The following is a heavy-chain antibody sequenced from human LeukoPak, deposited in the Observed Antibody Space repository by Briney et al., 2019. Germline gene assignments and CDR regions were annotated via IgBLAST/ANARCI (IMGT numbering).Heavy chain of an antibody. CDR1: GFTVSSDY. J-gene: IGHJ4*02. CDR3: AKESDDYIWGSSRHFDY. V-gene: IGHV3-53*01. CDR2: IYSGGST. Sequence: GGSLRLSCAASGFTVSSDYMSWVRQGPGKGLEWVSIIYSGGSTYYADSVKGRFTISRDNSKNTLYLQMNSLRAEDTAVYYYAKESDDYIWGSSRHFDYWGQGTLVTVSS. D-gene: IGHD3-16*02.